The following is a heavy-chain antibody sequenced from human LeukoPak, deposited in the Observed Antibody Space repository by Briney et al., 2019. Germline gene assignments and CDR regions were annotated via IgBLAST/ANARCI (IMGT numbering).Heavy chain of an antibody. Sequence: PGGSLRLSCAASGFTLSSYWMSWVRQAPGKGPEWVANIKQDGSEKYYVDSVKGRFTISRDNAKNSLYLQMNSLRAEDTAVYYCARRRYSGSSQHFDYWGQGTLVTVSS. V-gene: IGHV3-7*01. D-gene: IGHD1-26*01. CDR1: GFTLSSYW. CDR2: IKQDGSEK. J-gene: IGHJ4*02. CDR3: ARRRYSGSSQHFDY.